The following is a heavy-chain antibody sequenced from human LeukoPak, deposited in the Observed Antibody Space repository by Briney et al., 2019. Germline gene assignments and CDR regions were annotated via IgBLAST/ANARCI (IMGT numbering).Heavy chain of an antibody. V-gene: IGHV4-59*01. CDR3: ARLSNYFREDAFDI. J-gene: IGHJ3*02. Sequence: SETLSLTCTVSGGSISSYYWSWIRQPPGKGLEWIGYIYYSGSTNYNPSLKSRVTISVDTSKNQFSLKLSSVTAADTAVYYCARLSNYFREDAFDIWGQGTMVTVSS. CDR2: IYYSGST. CDR1: GGSISSYY. D-gene: IGHD4-11*01.